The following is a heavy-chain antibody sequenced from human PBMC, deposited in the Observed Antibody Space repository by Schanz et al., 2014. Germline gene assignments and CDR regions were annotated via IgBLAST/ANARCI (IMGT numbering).Heavy chain of an antibody. V-gene: IGHV3-23*01. CDR3: AKVAPAATYLDS. CDR2: LTEGGGGT. J-gene: IGHJ4*02. CDR1: GFNFNTYA. D-gene: IGHD2-2*01. Sequence: EVQLLESGGGLAQPGGSLRLACAASGFNFNTYAMSWVRQAPGKGLEWVSGLTEGGGGTYYADAVKGRFAISRDRSKNTLYVQVNGVSAEDTAVYYCAKVAPAATYLDSWGLGTLVTVSS.